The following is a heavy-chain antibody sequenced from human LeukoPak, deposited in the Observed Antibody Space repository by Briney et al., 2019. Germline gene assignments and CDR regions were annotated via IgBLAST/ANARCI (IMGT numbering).Heavy chain of an antibody. V-gene: IGHV4-34*01. Sequence: KPSETLSLTCAVYGGSFSGYYWSWIRQPPGKGLEWIGEINHSGSTNYNPSLKSRVTISVDTSKNQFSLKLSSVTAADTAVYYCARRGTIFGVVRWFDPWGQGTLVTVSS. CDR3: ARRGTIFGVVRWFDP. CDR2: INHSGST. J-gene: IGHJ5*02. CDR1: GGSFSGYY. D-gene: IGHD3-3*01.